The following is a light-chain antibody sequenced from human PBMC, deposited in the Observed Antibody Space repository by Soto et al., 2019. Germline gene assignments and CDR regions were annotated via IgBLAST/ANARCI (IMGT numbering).Light chain of an antibody. CDR3: QQVNSFPFT. Sequence: DIQMTQSPSSVSASVGDRVTITCRASEGIRSWLAWYQQKPGKAPKLLIYDASGLQSGVPSRFSGSGSGTDFTLTISSVQPEDFATYYCQQVNSFPFTFGPGTKVDVK. V-gene: IGKV1-12*02. CDR1: EGIRSW. CDR2: DAS. J-gene: IGKJ3*01.